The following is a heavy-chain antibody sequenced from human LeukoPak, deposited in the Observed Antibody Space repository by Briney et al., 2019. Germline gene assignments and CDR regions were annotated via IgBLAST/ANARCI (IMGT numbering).Heavy chain of an antibody. V-gene: IGHV3-48*03. J-gene: IGHJ3*02. CDR2: ISSSSSTI. CDR1: GFTFSSYE. Sequence: GGSLRLSCAASGFTFSSYELYWVRQAPGEGLEWISYISSSSSTIKYADSVRGRFTISRADARESLFLQMNSLRAEDTAIYYCGASRQFVGAFDIWGQGTLVTVSS. CDR3: GASRQFVGAFDI. D-gene: IGHD3-10*01.